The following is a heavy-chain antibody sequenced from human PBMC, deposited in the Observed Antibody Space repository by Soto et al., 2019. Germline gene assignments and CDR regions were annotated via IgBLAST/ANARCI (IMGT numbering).Heavy chain of an antibody. CDR2: IIPIFGTA. V-gene: IGHV1-69*06. CDR3: ARGSTYYYDSSGYYNFDY. Sequence: SVKVSCKASGGTFSSYAISWVRQAPVQGLEWMGGIIPIFGTANYAQKFQGRVTITADKSTSTAYMELSSLRSEDTAVYYCARGSTYYYDSSGYYNFDYWGQGTLVTVSS. D-gene: IGHD3-22*01. J-gene: IGHJ4*02. CDR1: GGTFSSYA.